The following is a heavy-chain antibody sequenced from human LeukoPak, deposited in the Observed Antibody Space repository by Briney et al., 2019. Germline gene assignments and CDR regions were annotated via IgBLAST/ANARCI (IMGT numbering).Heavy chain of an antibody. D-gene: IGHD6-13*01. V-gene: IGHV6-1*01. CDR3: ARDEALIAAAGVYYGMDV. J-gene: IGHJ6*02. Sequence: SQTLSLTCAISGDSVSSNSAAWNWIRQSPSRGLESLGRTYYRSKWYNDYAVSVKSRITINPDTSKNQFSLQLNSVTPEDTAVYYCARDEALIAAAGVYYGMDVWGQGTTVTVSS. CDR1: GDSVSSNSAA. CDR2: TYYRSKWYN.